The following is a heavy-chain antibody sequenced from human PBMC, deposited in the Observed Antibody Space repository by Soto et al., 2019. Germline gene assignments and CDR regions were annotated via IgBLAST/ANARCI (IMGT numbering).Heavy chain of an antibody. D-gene: IGHD3-16*01. CDR2: ISYDGSNK. Sequence: QVPLVESGGGVVQPGRSLRLSCAASGFTFSSYAMHWVRQAPGKGLEWVAVISYDGSNKYYADSVKGRFTISRDNSKTTLYLQMNSLRAEDTAVYYCARAYEGDYFAYWGQGTLVTVSS. J-gene: IGHJ4*02. CDR1: GFTFSSYA. CDR3: ARAYEGDYFAY. V-gene: IGHV3-30-3*01.